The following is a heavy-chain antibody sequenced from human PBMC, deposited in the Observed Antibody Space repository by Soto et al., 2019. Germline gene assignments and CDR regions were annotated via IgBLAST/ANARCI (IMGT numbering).Heavy chain of an antibody. J-gene: IGHJ4*02. V-gene: IGHV5-10-1*01. D-gene: IGHD3-22*01. CDR3: ARQIYDSDTGPNFQYYFDS. Sequence: GESLKISCNGSGYSFAGYWITLGRQKPGKGLEWMGRIDPSDSQTYYSPSFRGHVTISVTKSITTVFLQWSSLRASDTAMYYCARQIYDSDTGPNFQYYFDSWGQGTPVTVSS. CDR2: IDPSDSQT. CDR1: GYSFAGYW.